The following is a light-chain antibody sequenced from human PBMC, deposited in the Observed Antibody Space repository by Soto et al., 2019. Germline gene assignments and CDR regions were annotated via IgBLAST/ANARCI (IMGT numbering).Light chain of an antibody. CDR1: QNLLHSNGCNY. V-gene: IGKV2-28*01. CDR2: LGS. J-gene: IGKJ4*01. Sequence: DIVMTQSPLSLPVTPGEPASISCRSSQNLLHSNGCNYLDWYLQKPGQSPQVLIFLGSNRASGVPDRFSGSGSGTDFTLKISRVEAEDVGVYYCMQSLQTPLTFGGGTKVESK. CDR3: MQSLQTPLT.